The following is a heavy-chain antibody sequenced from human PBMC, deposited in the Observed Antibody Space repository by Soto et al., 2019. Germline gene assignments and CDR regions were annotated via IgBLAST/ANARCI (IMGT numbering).Heavy chain of an antibody. Sequence: VQLVESGGDLVRPRGSLRLSCAASGFIFSRHWMTWVRQAPGKGLEWVANIKHDGTETYLVDSVRGRLTISRDNAKNSVYLQMNSLRVEDTAVYYCARYSGWFIDYWGQGTLVTVSS. CDR3: ARYSGWFIDY. CDR2: IKHDGTET. J-gene: IGHJ4*02. D-gene: IGHD1-26*01. V-gene: IGHV3-7*05. CDR1: GFIFSRHW.